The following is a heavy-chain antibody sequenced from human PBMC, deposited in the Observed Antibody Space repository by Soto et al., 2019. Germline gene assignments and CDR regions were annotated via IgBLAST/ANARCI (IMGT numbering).Heavy chain of an antibody. CDR2: FDPEDGET. CDR1: GYTLTELS. Sequence: ASVKVSCKVSGYTLTELSMHWVRQAPGKGLEWMGGFDPEDGETIYAQKFQGRVTMTEDTSTDTAYMELSSLRSEDTAVYYCATGRYCSSTNCSGGYMDVWGKGTTVTVSS. D-gene: IGHD2-2*01. V-gene: IGHV1-24*01. CDR3: ATGRYCSSTNCSGGYMDV. J-gene: IGHJ6*03.